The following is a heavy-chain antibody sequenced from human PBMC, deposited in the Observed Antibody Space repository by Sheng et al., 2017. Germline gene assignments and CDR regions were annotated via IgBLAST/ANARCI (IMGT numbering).Heavy chain of an antibody. Sequence: QVQLVQSGAEMKKPGASVKVSCKASGYTFTGYYIHWVRQAPGHGLEWMGRINPNNGDTTYAQRFQDRVTMTRDTSISTAYMELSGLTSDDTAVYYCARDFNNHGHKSGWFAGSSDYWGQGTLVTVSS. CDR3: ARDFNNHGHKSGWFAGSSDY. V-gene: IGHV1-2*06. J-gene: IGHJ4*02. D-gene: IGHD6-19*01. CDR2: INPNNGDT. CDR1: GYTFTGYY.